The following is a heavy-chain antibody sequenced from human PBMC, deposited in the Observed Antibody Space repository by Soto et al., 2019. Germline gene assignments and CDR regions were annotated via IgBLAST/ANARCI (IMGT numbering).Heavy chain of an antibody. J-gene: IGHJ4*02. CDR3: ARHPLYPEGEPVDY. V-gene: IGHV4-39*01. Sequence: QLQLQESGPGLVKPSETLSLTCTVSGGSISSSSYYWGWIRQPPGKGLEWIGSIYYSGSTYYNPSLKSRVTISVDTSKNQFSLKLSSVTAADTAVYYCARHPLYPEGEPVDYWGQGTLVTVSS. CDR2: IYYSGST. CDR1: GGSISSSSYY. D-gene: IGHD2-2*02.